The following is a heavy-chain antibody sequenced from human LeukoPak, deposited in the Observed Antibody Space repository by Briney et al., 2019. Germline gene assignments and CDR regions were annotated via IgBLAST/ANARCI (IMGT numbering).Heavy chain of an antibody. Sequence: ASVKVSCKASGYTFTGYYMHWVRQAPGQGLEWMGIINPSGGSTSYAQKFQGRVTMTRDTSTSTVYMELSSLRSEDTAVYYCARAAVASKPYNWFDPWGQGTLVTVSS. D-gene: IGHD6-19*01. V-gene: IGHV1-46*01. J-gene: IGHJ5*02. CDR3: ARAAVASKPYNWFDP. CDR2: INPSGGST. CDR1: GYTFTGYY.